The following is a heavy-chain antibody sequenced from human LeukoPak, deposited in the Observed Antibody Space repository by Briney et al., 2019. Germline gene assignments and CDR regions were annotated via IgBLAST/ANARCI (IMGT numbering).Heavy chain of an antibody. V-gene: IGHV3-21*01. CDR2: ISSSNSYI. J-gene: IGHJ4*02. CDR1: GFTFSSYS. D-gene: IGHD2-2*01. Sequence: PGGSLRLSCAASGFTFSSYSMNWVRQAPGKGLEWVSSISSSNSYIYYADSVKGRFTISRDNAKNSLYLQMNSLRAEDTAVYYCARDCSTTSCYDYRGQGTLVTVSS. CDR3: ARDCSTTSCYDY.